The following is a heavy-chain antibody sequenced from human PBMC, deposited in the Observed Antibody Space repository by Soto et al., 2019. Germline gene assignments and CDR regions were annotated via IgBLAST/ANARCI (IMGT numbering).Heavy chain of an antibody. V-gene: IGHV3-30*03. D-gene: IGHD2-15*01. CDR2: ISYDGINK. Sequence: WGSLRLSCAASGCTFSSYVMHWGRHAPGKVLEWVAVISYDGINKYYSDSVKGRFTISRDNSKNTLYLQMNSLRAEDTAVYYCASLYSYDSPPHAIDIWGPGTRVTV. CDR3: ASLYSYDSPPHAIDI. CDR1: GCTFSSYV. J-gene: IGHJ3*02.